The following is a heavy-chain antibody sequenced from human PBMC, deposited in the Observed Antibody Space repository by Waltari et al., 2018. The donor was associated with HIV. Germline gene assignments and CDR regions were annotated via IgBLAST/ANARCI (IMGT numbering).Heavy chain of an antibody. CDR2: IVVGSGNT. V-gene: IGHV1-58*01. J-gene: IGHJ4*02. CDR1: GFTFTSSS. Sequence: QMQLVQSGPEVKKPGTSVKVSCKASGFTFTSSSVPWVRQARGQRLEWIGWIVVGSGNTNYAQKFQERVTITRDMSTSTAYMELSSLRSEDTAMYYCAAGAPPELLPDYWGQGTLVTVSS. CDR3: AAGAPPELLPDY. D-gene: IGHD2-15*01.